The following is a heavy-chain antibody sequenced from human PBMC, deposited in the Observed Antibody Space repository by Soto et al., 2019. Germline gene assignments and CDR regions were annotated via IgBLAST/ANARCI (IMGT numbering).Heavy chain of an antibody. J-gene: IGHJ4*02. CDR2: IYYSGST. V-gene: IGHV4-59*08. D-gene: IGHD3-22*01. CDR3: ARSGNYYYDSSGYYDY. CDR1: GGSISSYY. Sequence: SETLSLTCTVSGGSISSYYWSWIRQPPGKGLEWIGYIYYSGSTNYNPPLKSRVTISVDTSKNQFSLKLSSVTAADTAVYYCARSGNYYYDSSGYYDYWGQGTLVTVSS.